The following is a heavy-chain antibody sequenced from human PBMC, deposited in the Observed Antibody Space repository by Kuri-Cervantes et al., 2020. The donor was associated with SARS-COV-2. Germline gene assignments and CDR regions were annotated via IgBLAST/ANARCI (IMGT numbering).Heavy chain of an antibody. CDR3: ARDRLRFAQSIAARRGFDY. Sequence: GESLKISCAASGFTFSSYSMNWVRQAPGKGLEWVSSISSSSSYIYYADSVKGRFTISRDNAKNSLYLQMNSLRAEDTAVYYCARDRLRFAQSIAARRGFDYWGQGTLVTVSS. V-gene: IGHV3-21*01. J-gene: IGHJ4*02. CDR1: GFTFSSYS. CDR2: ISSSSSYI. D-gene: IGHD6-6*01.